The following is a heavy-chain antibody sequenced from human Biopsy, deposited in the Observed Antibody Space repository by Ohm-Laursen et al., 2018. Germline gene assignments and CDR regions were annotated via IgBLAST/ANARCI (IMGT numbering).Heavy chain of an antibody. CDR1: KFTVRTNS. Sequence: GSLSLSCSASKFTVRTNSMSWVRLAPGTGLAWDSVIYVGATTYYPDSVKGRFTISRDNSRNTVYLQMDSLRGEDTAVYFCARGSGSGFYFDQWGQGTLATVSS. D-gene: IGHD2-15*01. CDR2: IYVGATT. J-gene: IGHJ4*02. CDR3: ARGSGSGFYFDQ. V-gene: IGHV3-66*01.